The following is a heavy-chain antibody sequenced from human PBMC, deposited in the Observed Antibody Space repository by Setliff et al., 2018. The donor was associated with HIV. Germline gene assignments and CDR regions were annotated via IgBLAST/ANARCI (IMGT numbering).Heavy chain of an antibody. V-gene: IGHV3-48*04. D-gene: IGHD3-16*01. Sequence: GGSLRLSCAASGFTFSNYSMNWVRQAPGKGLEWVSYISSSSSTIYYADSVKGRFTISRDNAKNSLYLQMNSLRLEDTAVYYCTASIDWGGGHIPTWGQGAPVTVSS. CDR2: ISSSSSTI. CDR1: GFTFSNYS. CDR3: TASIDWGGGHIPT. J-gene: IGHJ5*02.